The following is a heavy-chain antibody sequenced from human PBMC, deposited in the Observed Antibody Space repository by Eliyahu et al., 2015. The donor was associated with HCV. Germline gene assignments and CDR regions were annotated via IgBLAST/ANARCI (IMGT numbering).Heavy chain of an antibody. CDR1: GGSFSGYY. CDR3: ARSIVVVPAAIKRRWFVP. D-gene: IGHD2-2*01. J-gene: IGHJ5*02. V-gene: IGHV4-34*01. CDR2: INHSGST. Sequence: QVQLQQWGAGLLKPSETLSLTCAVYGGSFSGYYWSWIRQPPGKGLEWIGEINHSGSTNLQPVPTSRVTISVDTSKNQFSLKLSPVTAADTAVYYCARSIVVVPAAIKRRWFVPLGPGNPGHRLL.